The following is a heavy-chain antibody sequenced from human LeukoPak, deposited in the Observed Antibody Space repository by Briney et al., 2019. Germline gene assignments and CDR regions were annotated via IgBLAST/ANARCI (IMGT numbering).Heavy chain of an antibody. CDR3: AKVYDTSGYYYGSSPFDY. D-gene: IGHD3-22*01. CDR2: ISGSGGST. J-gene: IGHJ4*02. Sequence: GGSLRLSCAASGFTFSSYAMSWVRQAPGKGLEWVSAISGSGGSTYYADSVKGRFTISRDNSKNTLYLQMSSLRAEDTAVYYCAKVYDTSGYYYGSSPFDYWGQGTLVTVSS. CDR1: GFTFSSYA. V-gene: IGHV3-23*01.